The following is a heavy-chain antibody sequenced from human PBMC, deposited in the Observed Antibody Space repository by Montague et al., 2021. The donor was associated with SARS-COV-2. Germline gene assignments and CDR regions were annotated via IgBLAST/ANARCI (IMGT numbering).Heavy chain of an antibody. CDR3: ARVFPRWLQFDPYFDY. V-gene: IGHV4-59*01. D-gene: IGHD5-24*01. CDR1: GGSISSCY. Sequence: SETLSLTCTVPGGSISSCYWSWIRQPPGKGLEWIGYIYYSGSTNYNPSLKSRVTISVDTSKNQFSLKLSSVTAADTAVYYCARVFPRWLQFDPYFDYWGQGTLVTVSS. J-gene: IGHJ4*02. CDR2: IYYSGST.